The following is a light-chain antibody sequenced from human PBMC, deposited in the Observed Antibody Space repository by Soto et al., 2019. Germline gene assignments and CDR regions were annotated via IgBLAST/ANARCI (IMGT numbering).Light chain of an antibody. Sequence: DIQMPPSPSSLSASVGARVTITCRTNQTIINYLNWSQQKPGKAPKLLISAASSLQSGVPSRFTGSGSGTDFTLTISSLQPEDFATDYCHQTYTIPITFGQGTRLEIK. J-gene: IGKJ5*01. V-gene: IGKV1-39*01. CDR3: HQTYTIPIT. CDR2: AAS. CDR1: QTIINY.